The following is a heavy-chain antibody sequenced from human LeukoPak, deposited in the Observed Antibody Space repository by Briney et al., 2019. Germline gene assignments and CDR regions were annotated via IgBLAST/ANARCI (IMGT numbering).Heavy chain of an antibody. V-gene: IGHV4-30-2*01. CDR3: ARGHDFWSGPTRDY. CDR2: IYHSGST. J-gene: IGHJ4*02. CDR1: GGSISSGGYY. Sequence: PSETLSLTCTVSGGSISSGGYYWSWIRQPPGKGLGWIGYIYHSGSTYYNPSLKSRVTISVDRSKNQFSLKLSSVTAADTAVYYCARGHDFWSGPTRDYWGQGTLSPSPQ. D-gene: IGHD3-3*01.